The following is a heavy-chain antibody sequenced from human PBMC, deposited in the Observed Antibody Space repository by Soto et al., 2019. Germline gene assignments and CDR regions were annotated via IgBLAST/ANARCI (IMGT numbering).Heavy chain of an antibody. CDR1: GGSISSSSYY. Sequence: SETLSLICTVSGGSISSSSYYWGWIRQPPGKGLEWIGSIYYSGSTYYNPSLKSRVTISVDTSKNQFSLKLSSVTAADTAVYYCARRWGGADILPGYYYDAFDIWGQGTMVTVSS. J-gene: IGHJ3*02. CDR2: IYYSGST. D-gene: IGHD3-9*01. CDR3: ARRWGGADILPGYYYDAFDI. V-gene: IGHV4-39*01.